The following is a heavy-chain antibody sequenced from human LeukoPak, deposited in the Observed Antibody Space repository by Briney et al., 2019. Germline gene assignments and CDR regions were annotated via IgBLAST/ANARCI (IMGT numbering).Heavy chain of an antibody. Sequence: GGSLRLSCGASGFTASSNNRSGVRQPRGGGLGRGSVIYSGANTNYAASVQGRFTISRDNSKNTLYLQMNSLRAEDAAVYYCARGRRKESWFDPWGQGTLVTVSS. CDR3: ARGRRKESWFDP. CDR2: IYSGANT. V-gene: IGHV3-53*01. CDR1: GFTASSNN. D-gene: IGHD1-14*01. J-gene: IGHJ5*02.